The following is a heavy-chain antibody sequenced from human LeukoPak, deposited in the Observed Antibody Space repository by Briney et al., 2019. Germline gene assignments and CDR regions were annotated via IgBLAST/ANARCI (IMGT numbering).Heavy chain of an antibody. V-gene: IGHV3-74*01. CDR3: ASPMWDTAIHDY. J-gene: IGHJ4*02. D-gene: IGHD5-18*01. CDR1: GFTFSSHW. CDR2: INSDGSIT. Sequence: GGSLRLSCAASGFTFSSHWMHWVRQAPGKGLVWVSRINSDGSITSYADSVKGRFTISRDNAKDTLYLQMNSLRAEDAAVYYCASPMWDTAIHDYWGQGTLVTVSS.